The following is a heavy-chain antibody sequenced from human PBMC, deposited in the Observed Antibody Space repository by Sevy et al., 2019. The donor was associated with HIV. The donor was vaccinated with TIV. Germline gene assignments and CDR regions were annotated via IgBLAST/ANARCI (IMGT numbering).Heavy chain of an antibody. V-gene: IGHV3-15*01. CDR2: IKSKTDGGTI. Sequence: GGSLRLSCAASGFTFTYAWMNWVHQAPGKGLEWVGRIKSKTDGGTIDYAAPVRGRFTISRDDSKNTLYLQMNSLKTEDTAVYYCTTDPIILLLVTDGMDVWGQGTTVTVSS. CDR1: GFTFTYAW. D-gene: IGHD2-8*02. J-gene: IGHJ6*02. CDR3: TTDPIILLLVTDGMDV.